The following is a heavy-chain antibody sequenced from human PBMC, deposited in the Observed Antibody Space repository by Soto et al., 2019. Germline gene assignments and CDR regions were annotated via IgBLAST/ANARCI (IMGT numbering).Heavy chain of an antibody. Sequence: QLQLQESGPGLVKPSETLSLTCTVSGGSISSSSYYWGWIRQPPGKGLEWIGSIYYSGSTYYNPSLKSRVTISVDTSNNHFSLKLSSVTAADTAVYSCATSHDSSGYYFDWFDPWGQGTLVTVSS. J-gene: IGHJ5*02. CDR1: GGSISSSSYY. V-gene: IGHV4-39*01. D-gene: IGHD3-22*01. CDR3: ATSHDSSGYYFDWFDP. CDR2: IYYSGST.